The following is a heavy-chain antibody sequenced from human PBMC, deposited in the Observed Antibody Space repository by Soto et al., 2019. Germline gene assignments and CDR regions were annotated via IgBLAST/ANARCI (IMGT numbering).Heavy chain of an antibody. CDR1: GGSISSSSYY. D-gene: IGHD6-13*01. Sequence: PSETLSLTCTVSGGSISSSSYYWGWIRQPPGKGLEWIGSIYYSGSTYYNPSLKSRVTISVDTSKNQFSLKLSSVTAADTAVYYCASQRESSWYQALTYYYYYGMDVWGQGTTVTSP. V-gene: IGHV4-39*01. J-gene: IGHJ6*02. CDR3: ASQRESSWYQALTYYYYYGMDV. CDR2: IYYSGST.